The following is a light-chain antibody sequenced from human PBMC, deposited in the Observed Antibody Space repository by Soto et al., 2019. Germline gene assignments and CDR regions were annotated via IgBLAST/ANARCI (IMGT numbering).Light chain of an antibody. CDR1: QSVSSSY. CDR2: GAS. Sequence: EIVLTPSPGTLSLSPWERATLSGRASQSVSSSYLAWYQQKPGQAPRLLIYGASSRATGIPDRFSGSGSGTDFTLTISRLEPEDFAVYYCQQYGSSGTFGQGTKVDIK. J-gene: IGKJ1*01. CDR3: QQYGSSGT. V-gene: IGKV3-20*01.